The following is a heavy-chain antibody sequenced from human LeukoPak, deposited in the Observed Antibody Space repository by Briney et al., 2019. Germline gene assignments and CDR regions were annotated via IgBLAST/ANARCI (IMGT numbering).Heavy chain of an antibody. V-gene: IGHV1-2*02. J-gene: IGHJ4*02. D-gene: IGHD3-10*01. CDR1: GYTFTGYY. Sequence: GASVKVSCKASGYTFTGYYMHWVRQAPGQGLEWMGWINPNSGDTNYAQKLQGRVTMTRDTSISTAYMELSRLRSDDTAVYYCARDLEVRGVRGNYWGQGTPVTVSS. CDR3: ARDLEVRGVRGNY. CDR2: INPNSGDT.